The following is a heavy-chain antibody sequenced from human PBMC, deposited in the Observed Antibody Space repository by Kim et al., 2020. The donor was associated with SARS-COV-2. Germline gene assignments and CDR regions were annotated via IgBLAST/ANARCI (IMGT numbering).Heavy chain of an antibody. Sequence: GGSLRLSCAASGITFDSYAMSWVRQAPGKGLEWVSSLINDGHTKYTDSVKGWFSISSDNSRTTLYLQMNSLRSDDTAVYYCAKYEGHGSGTYTYWGQGTLVVVSS. V-gene: IGHV3-23*01. J-gene: IGHJ4*02. CDR1: GITFDSYA. D-gene: IGHD3-10*01. CDR2: LINDGHT. CDR3: AKYEGHGSGTYTY.